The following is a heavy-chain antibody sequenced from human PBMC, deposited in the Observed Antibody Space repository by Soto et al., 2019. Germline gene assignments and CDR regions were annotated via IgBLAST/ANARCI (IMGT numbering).Heavy chain of an antibody. CDR2: ISYSGRT. D-gene: IGHD3-10*01. Sequence: SETLYLTCRVSGGSVSSGSYYWSWIQLPPGKGLEWIGYISYSGRTNYNPSLKSRVTISVDTSKNQFSLKLRSVTAADTAVYYCARSAGVVVDFWGQGTLVTVSS. V-gene: IGHV4-61*01. CDR1: GGSVSSGSYY. J-gene: IGHJ4*02. CDR3: ARSAGVVVDF.